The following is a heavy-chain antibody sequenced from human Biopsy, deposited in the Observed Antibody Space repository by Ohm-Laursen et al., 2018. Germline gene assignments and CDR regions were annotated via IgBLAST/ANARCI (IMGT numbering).Heavy chain of an antibody. Sequence: SDTLSLTCNVSGGDINNYYWSWIRQPAGKGLEWIGRIYPGGSTNYNPSHKSRVTMSVNTPKKQFSLRLSSVTAADTAVYYCASAGYNPDWNFDLWGRGTQVTVSS. CDR1: GGDINNYY. CDR3: ASAGYNPDWNFDL. D-gene: IGHD5-24*01. V-gene: IGHV4-4*07. J-gene: IGHJ2*01. CDR2: IYPGGST.